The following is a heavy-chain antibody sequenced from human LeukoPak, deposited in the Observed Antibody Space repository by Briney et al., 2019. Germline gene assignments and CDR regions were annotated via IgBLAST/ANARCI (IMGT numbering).Heavy chain of an antibody. CDR3: ARPYDTRGYFPDY. CDR2: IKQDGSEK. D-gene: IGHD3-22*01. V-gene: IGHV3-7*01. Sequence: GGSLRLSCAASGFTFSSYWMSWVRQAPGKGLEWVANIKQDGSEKYYVDSVKGRFTISRDNAKNSLYLQMNSLGAEDTAVYYCARPYDTRGYFPDYWGQGTLVTVSS. CDR1: GFTFSSYW. J-gene: IGHJ4*02.